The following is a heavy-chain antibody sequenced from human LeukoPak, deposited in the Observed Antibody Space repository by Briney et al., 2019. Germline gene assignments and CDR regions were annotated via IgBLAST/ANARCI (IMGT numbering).Heavy chain of an antibody. CDR1: GFTVSTNY. V-gene: IGHV3-53*01. CDR3: ARAASLNYYDTSAYYYDDAFDI. Sequence: GGSLRLSCAASGFTVSTNYMSWVRQAPGKGLEWVSFIFSGGNTYYADSVKGRFTISRDNSKNTLYLQVNSLRADDTAVYFCARAASLNYYDTSAYYYDDAFDIWGQGTMVTVSS. D-gene: IGHD3-22*01. CDR2: IFSGGNT. J-gene: IGHJ3*02.